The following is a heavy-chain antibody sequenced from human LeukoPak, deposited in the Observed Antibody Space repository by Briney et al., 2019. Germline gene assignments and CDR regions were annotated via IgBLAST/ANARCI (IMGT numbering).Heavy chain of an antibody. Sequence: GGTLRLSCAASGFTFSSYAMIWARQAPGKGLEWVSAIRGNGGSTYYADSVKGRFTISRDNSKDTLYLQMNSLRAEDTAMYYCARDPNGDYVGAFEFWGQGTMVTVSS. V-gene: IGHV3-23*01. CDR1: GFTFSSYA. CDR2: IRGNGGST. D-gene: IGHD4-17*01. J-gene: IGHJ3*01. CDR3: ARDPNGDYVGAFEF.